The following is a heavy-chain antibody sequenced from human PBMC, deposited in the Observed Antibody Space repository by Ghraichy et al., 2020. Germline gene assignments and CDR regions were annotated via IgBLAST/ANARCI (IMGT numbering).Heavy chain of an antibody. D-gene: IGHD3-3*01. CDR3: AVTIITVFDWESNFDF. V-gene: IGHV3-30*04. CDR2: ISLDGSNK. CDR1: GFTFSTYA. J-gene: IGHJ4*02. Sequence: GGSLRLSCAASGFTFSTYAIHWVRQAPGKGLEWVALISLDGSNKYYADSVKGRFTISRDNSKNTLYLQMNSLRPEDTALYYCAVTIITVFDWESNFDFWGQGALVTVSS.